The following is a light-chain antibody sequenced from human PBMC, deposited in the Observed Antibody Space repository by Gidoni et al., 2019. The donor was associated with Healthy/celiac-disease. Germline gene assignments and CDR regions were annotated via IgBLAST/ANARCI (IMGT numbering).Light chain of an antibody. CDR1: SSNIGAGYD. CDR3: QAYDSSLSGSVV. J-gene: IGLJ2*01. Sequence: QSVLTQPPSVSGAPGQRVTISCTGSSSNIGAGYDGHWYQQLPGTAPKLLIYGNSNRPAGVPDRFSCSKSGTSASLAITGLQAEDEADYYCQAYDSSLSGSVVFGGGTKLTVL. CDR2: GNS. V-gene: IGLV1-40*01.